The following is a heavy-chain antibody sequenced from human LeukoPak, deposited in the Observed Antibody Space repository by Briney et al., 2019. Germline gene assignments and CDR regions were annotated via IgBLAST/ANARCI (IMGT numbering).Heavy chain of an antibody. V-gene: IGHV4-59*01. D-gene: IGHD2-15*01. CDR3: ASSGYCSGGSCLVY. CDR1: GGSISSYY. J-gene: IGHJ4*02. CDR2: IYYSGST. Sequence: SETLSLTCTVSGGSISSYYWSWIRQPPGKGLEWIGYIYYSGSTNYNPSLKSRVTISVDTSKNQFSLKLSSVTAADTAVYYCASSGYCSGGSCLVYWGQGTLVTVSP.